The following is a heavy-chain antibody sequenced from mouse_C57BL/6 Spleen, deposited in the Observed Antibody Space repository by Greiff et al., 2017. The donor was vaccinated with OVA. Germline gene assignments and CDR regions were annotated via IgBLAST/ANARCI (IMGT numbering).Heavy chain of an antibody. V-gene: IGHV1-55*01. Sequence: VKLQQPGAELVKPGASVKMSCKASGYTFTSYWITWVKQRPGQGLEWIGDIYPGSGSTKYNENFKSKATLTIDTSYTTPYMQLNSLNSENSAVYSCAIGDYYFDYWGQGTTLTVSS. D-gene: IGHD2-13*01. CDR3: AIGDYYFDY. CDR1: GYTFTSYW. J-gene: IGHJ2*01. CDR2: IYPGSGST.